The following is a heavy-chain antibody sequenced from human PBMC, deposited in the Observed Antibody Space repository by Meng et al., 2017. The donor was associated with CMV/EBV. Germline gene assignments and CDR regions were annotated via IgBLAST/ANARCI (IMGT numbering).Heavy chain of an antibody. J-gene: IGHJ5*02. CDR3: AKWGHSGYDP. D-gene: IGHD5-12*01. CDR2: ISSSSYI. CDR1: GFTFSSYS. V-gene: IGHV3-21*01. Sequence: GESLKISCAASGFTFSSYSMNWVRQAPGKGLEWVSSISSSSYIYYADSVKGRFTISRDNSKNTLYLQMNSLRAEDTAVYYCAKWGHSGYDPWGQGTLVTVSS.